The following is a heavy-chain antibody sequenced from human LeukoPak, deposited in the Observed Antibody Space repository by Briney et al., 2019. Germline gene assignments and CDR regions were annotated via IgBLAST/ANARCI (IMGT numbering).Heavy chain of an antibody. Sequence: SQTLSLTCTVSGGSISSGDYYWSWIRQPPGKGLEWIGYIYYSGSTYYNPSLKSRVTISVDTSKNQFSLKLSSVTAADTAVYYCARGGGYCSSTSCYPYYFDYWGQETLVTVSS. J-gene: IGHJ4*02. V-gene: IGHV4-30-4*08. CDR1: GGSISSGDYY. CDR3: ARGGGYCSSTSCYPYYFDY. CDR2: IYYSGST. D-gene: IGHD2-2*01.